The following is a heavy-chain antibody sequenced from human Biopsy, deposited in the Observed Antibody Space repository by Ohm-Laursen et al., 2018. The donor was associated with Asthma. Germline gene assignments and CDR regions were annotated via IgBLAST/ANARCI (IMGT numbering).Heavy chain of an antibody. CDR2: IKHDGSEK. J-gene: IGHJ1*01. CDR1: VFTFGDYC. V-gene: IGHV3-7*01. CDR3: ARTFHFWSPYHAEHYQL. Sequence: SLRLSCPPSVFTFGDYCISWVRQVPGQGREWVANIKHDGSEKNHVDSLKGRFTISRDNAKNLLFLQMNSLRAEDTAVYYCARTFHFWSPYHAEHYQLWGQGTLVTVSS. D-gene: IGHD3-3*01.